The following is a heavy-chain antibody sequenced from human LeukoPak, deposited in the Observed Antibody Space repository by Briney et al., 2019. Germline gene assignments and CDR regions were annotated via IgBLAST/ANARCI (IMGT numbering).Heavy chain of an antibody. CDR1: GFTFSDHY. D-gene: IGHD3-10*01. V-gene: IGHV3-72*01. J-gene: IGHJ4*02. CDR2: TRNKANSYTT. Sequence: GGSLRLSCAASGFTFSDHYMDWVRQAPGKGLEWVGRTRNKANSYTTEYAASVKGRFTIPRDDSKNSLYLQMNSLKTEDTAVYYCARVQRSLAGYYYGSGRGPYDYWGQGTLVTVSS. CDR3: ARVQRSLAGYYYGSGRGPYDY.